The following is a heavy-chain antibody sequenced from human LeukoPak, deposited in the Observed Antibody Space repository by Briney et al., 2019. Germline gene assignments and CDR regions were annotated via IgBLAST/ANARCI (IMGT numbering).Heavy chain of an antibody. CDR1: GFTFSSYR. J-gene: IGHJ4*02. D-gene: IGHD2-21*02. CDR3: ARGLVAYCGGDCPFDY. V-gene: IGHV3-7*01. CDR2: IKQDGSEK. Sequence: GGSLRLSCAASGFTFSSYRMSWVRQAPGKGLEWVANIKQDGSEKYYVDSVKGRFTISRDNAKNSLYLQMNSLRAEDTAVYYCARGLVAYCGGDCPFDYWGQGTLVTVSS.